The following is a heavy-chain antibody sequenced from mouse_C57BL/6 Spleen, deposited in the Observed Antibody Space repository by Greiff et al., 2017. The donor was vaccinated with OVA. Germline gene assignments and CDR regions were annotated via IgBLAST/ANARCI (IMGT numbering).Heavy chain of an antibody. J-gene: IGHJ4*01. Sequence: VQLQQSGPGLVQPSQSLSITCTVSGFSLTSYGVHWVRQSPGKGLEWLGVIWSGGSTDYNAAFISRLSISKDNSKSQVFFKMNSLQADDTAIYYCARPYYGSSWGYAMDYWGQGTSVTVSS. D-gene: IGHD1-1*01. CDR3: ARPYYGSSWGYAMDY. CDR2: IWSGGST. V-gene: IGHV2-2*01. CDR1: GFSLTSYG.